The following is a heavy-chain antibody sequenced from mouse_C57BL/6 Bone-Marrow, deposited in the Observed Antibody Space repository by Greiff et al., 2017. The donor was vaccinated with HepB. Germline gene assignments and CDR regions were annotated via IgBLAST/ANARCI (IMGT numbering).Heavy chain of an antibody. J-gene: IGHJ2*01. CDR2: IYPGDGDT. CDR3: ARGRGNYD. D-gene: IGHD2-1*01. CDR1: GYTFTSYW. Sequence: VQLVESGAELARPGASVKLSCKASGYTFTSYWMQWVKQRPGQGLEWIGAIYPGDGDTRYTQKFKAKATLTADKSSSTAYMQLSSLASEDSAVYYCARGRGNYDWGQGTTLTVSS. V-gene: IGHV1-87*01.